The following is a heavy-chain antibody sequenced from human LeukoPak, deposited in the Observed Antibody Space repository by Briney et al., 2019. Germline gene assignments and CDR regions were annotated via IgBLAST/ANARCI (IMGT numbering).Heavy chain of an antibody. J-gene: IGHJ4*02. CDR1: GASISGYY. Sequence: PSETLSLTCAVYGASISGYYWSWIRQPPGKGLEWIGEINHSGSTNYNPSLKSRLTISIDTSKNQFSLKLNSVTAADTAMYYCARVETSKSSIDYWGQGTLVTVSS. CDR3: ARVETSKSSIDY. V-gene: IGHV4-34*01. D-gene: IGHD1-1*01. CDR2: INHSGST.